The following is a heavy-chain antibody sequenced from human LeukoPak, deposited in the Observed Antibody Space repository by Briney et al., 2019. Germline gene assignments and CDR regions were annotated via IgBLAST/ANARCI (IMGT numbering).Heavy chain of an antibody. CDR1: GFTFSSYA. CDR2: ISGSGAST. V-gene: IGHV3-23*01. J-gene: IGHJ3*02. CDR3: AKVPLRDFWSGPWAFDI. D-gene: IGHD3-3*01. Sequence: PGGSLRLSCVASGFTFSSYAMSWVRQAPGKGLEWVSSISGSGASTYYADSVKGRFTISRDNSKNTLYLQMSSLRAEDTAAYYCAKVPLRDFWSGPWAFDIWGQGTVVTVTS.